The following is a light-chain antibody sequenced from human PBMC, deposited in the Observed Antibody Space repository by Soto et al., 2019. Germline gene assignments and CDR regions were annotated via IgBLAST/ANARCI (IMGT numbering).Light chain of an antibody. Sequence: EIVMTQSPATLSVSPGERAALSCRASRSVSSRLAWYQQKPGQAPRLLIYDISTRATGIPPRFSGSGSGTEFTLTISILQSEDFAVYYCQQYNNWPPYTFGQGTKLEIK. CDR2: DIS. CDR1: RSVSSR. J-gene: IGKJ2*01. CDR3: QQYNNWPPYT. V-gene: IGKV3-15*01.